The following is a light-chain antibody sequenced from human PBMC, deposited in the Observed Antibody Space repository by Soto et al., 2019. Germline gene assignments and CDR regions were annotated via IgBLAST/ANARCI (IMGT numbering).Light chain of an antibody. Sequence: EIVLTQSPGTLSLSPGERATLSCRASQTVRNNYLAWYQQKPGQAPRFLIYGASNRATGIPDRFSGSGSGTDLTLTISRLEPEDFAVYYCQQYGSSGTFGQGTKVDIK. CDR3: QQYGSSGT. CDR1: QTVRNNY. V-gene: IGKV3-20*01. CDR2: GAS. J-gene: IGKJ1*01.